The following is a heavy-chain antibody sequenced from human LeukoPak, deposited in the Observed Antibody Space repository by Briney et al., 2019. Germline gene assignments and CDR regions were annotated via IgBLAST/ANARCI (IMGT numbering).Heavy chain of an antibody. Sequence: GGSLRLSCAASGFTFSDYHMSWIRQAPGKGLEWVSGISWNSGSIGYADSVKGRFTISRDNAKNSLYLQMNSLRAEDTALYYCAMFSGWNRNDYWGQGTLVTVSS. V-gene: IGHV3-9*01. J-gene: IGHJ4*02. CDR1: GFTFSDYH. CDR3: AMFSGWNRNDY. CDR2: ISWNSGSI. D-gene: IGHD6-19*01.